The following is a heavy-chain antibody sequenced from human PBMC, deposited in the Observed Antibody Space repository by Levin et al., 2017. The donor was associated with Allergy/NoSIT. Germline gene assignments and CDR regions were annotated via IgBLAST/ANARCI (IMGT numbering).Heavy chain of an antibody. D-gene: IGHD3-9*01. V-gene: IGHV4-59*01. CDR2: IYYSGST. J-gene: IGHJ2*01. CDR3: ARVRYDILTGYYHWYFDL. CDR1: GGSISSYY. Sequence: PSETLSLTCTVSGGSISSYYWSWIRQPPGKGLEWIGYIYYSGSTNYNPSLKSRVTISVDTSKNQFSLKLSSVTAADTAVYYCARVRYDILTGYYHWYFDLWGRGTLVTVSS.